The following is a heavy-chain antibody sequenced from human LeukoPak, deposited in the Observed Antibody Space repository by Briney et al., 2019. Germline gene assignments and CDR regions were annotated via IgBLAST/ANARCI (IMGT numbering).Heavy chain of an antibody. Sequence: ASVKVSCKASGYTFTSYYMHWVRQAPGQGREWMGIINPSGGSTSYAQKFQGRVTMTRDTSTSTVYMELSSLRSEDTAVYYCARDGPRIAALGEDFDYWGQGTLVTVSS. V-gene: IGHV1-46*01. CDR3: ARDGPRIAALGEDFDY. J-gene: IGHJ4*02. CDR1: GYTFTSYY. CDR2: INPSGGST. D-gene: IGHD6-6*01.